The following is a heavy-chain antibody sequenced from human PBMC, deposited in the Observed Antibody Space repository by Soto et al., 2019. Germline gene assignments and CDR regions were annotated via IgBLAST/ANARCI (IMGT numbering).Heavy chain of an antibody. J-gene: IGHJ6*04. CDR2: ISGGRST. V-gene: IGHV3-23*01. CDR3: TKVRGDPV. D-gene: IGHD4-17*01. CDR1: GIAFSNYS. Sequence: EVQVLESWGELVQPGGSLRLSCAASGIAFSNYSMNWVRTAPGKGPEWVSGISGGRSTYYADSVKGRFTISRDNSKSTLFLQMDSLRAEDTALYYCTKVRGDPVWGKGTTVTVSS.